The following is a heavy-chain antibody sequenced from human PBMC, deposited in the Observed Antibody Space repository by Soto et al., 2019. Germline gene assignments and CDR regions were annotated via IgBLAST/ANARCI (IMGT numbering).Heavy chain of an antibody. Sequence: QLQLQESGPGLVKPSETLSLTCTVSGGSISSSRYYWGWIRQPPGTGLEWIGRIYYSGSTYYNPSLKSRVTISVDTAKNPFSLKLSSVTAADTAVYYCARLRSIIFPRSQPSGFWFDPWGQGPLVTFSS. CDR2: IYYSGST. CDR1: GGSISSSRYY. CDR3: ARLRSIIFPRSQPSGFWFDP. D-gene: IGHD3-22*01. J-gene: IGHJ5*02. V-gene: IGHV4-39*01.